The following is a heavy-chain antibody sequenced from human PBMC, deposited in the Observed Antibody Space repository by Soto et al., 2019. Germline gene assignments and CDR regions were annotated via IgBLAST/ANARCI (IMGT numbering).Heavy chain of an antibody. CDR3: ARGQEVGAHFFDS. V-gene: IGHV3-13*01. Sequence: RRLSCEGSGFAFSGFDMHWVRQPTGKGLEWVSTIGTAGDTYYAVSVKGRFTISRDNAKNSLSLQMNSLRVGDTAVYFCARGQEVGAHFFDSWGQGTQVTVSS. D-gene: IGHD2-15*01. CDR2: IGTAGDT. J-gene: IGHJ4*02. CDR1: GFAFSGFD.